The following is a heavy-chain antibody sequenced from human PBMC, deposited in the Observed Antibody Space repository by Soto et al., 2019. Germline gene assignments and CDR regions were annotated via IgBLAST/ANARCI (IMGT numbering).Heavy chain of an antibody. D-gene: IGHD3-10*01. J-gene: IGHJ6*02. Sequence: QVQLQESGPGLLKSSQTLSLTCTVSGGSISSDGNYWSWIRQHPGKGLEWIGYIYYSGSTYYNPSLKSRVTISVDTSKNQFSLKLNSVTAADTAVYYCARARMVRGIIYYYGMDVWGQGTTVTVSS. CDR2: IYYSGST. CDR3: ARARMVRGIIYYYGMDV. CDR1: GGSISSDGNY. V-gene: IGHV4-31*03.